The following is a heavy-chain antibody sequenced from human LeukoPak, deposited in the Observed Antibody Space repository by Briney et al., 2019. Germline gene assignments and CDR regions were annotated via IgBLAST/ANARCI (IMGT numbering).Heavy chain of an antibody. J-gene: IGHJ5*02. V-gene: IGHV1-2*02. Sequence: ASAKVSCKASGYTFTGYYMHWVRQAPGQGLEWMGWINAKTGDTNYAQKFQGRVTMTRDTSISTAYMELSRLRSDDTAVYYCARDSQRYYYDSSGYYWNWFDPWGQGTLVTVSS. CDR2: INAKTGDT. D-gene: IGHD3-22*01. CDR3: ARDSQRYYYDSSGYYWNWFDP. CDR1: GYTFTGYY.